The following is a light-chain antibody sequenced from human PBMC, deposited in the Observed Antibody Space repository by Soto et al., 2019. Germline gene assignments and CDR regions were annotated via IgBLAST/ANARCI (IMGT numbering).Light chain of an antibody. CDR3: PQYGSSPRT. V-gene: IGKV3-20*01. CDR1: QSVSSSY. Sequence: IVVTNSPVTLSLSPGERATLSCRASQSVSSSYLAWYQQKPGQAPRLLIYGASSRATGIPDRFSGSGSGTDFTLTISRLEPEDFAVYYCPQYGSSPRTFGQGTKVDIK. J-gene: IGKJ1*01. CDR2: GAS.